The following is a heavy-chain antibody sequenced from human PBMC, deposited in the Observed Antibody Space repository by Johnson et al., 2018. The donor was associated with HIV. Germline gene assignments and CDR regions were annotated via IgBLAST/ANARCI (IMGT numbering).Heavy chain of an antibody. CDR1: GFTVSSSY. CDR3: TTDGGYVSRTSLYDRNDAVDM. CDR2: IKSKTDGGTT. D-gene: IGHD2-2*01. V-gene: IGHV3-15*01. Sequence: EVQLVESGGGLVQPGGSLRLSCAASGFTVSSSYMSWVRQAPGKGLEWAGRIKSKTDGGTTDYAAPVKGRFTISRDDSKNTLYRQMNSRKTEDTAGYYGTTDGGYVSRTSLYDRNDAVDMWGQGTMVTVSS. J-gene: IGHJ3*02.